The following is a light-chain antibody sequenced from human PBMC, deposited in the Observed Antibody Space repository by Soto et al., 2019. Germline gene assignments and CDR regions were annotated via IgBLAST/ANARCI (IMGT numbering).Light chain of an antibody. CDR3: QQHANWPLT. V-gene: IGKV3-11*01. CDR1: QSVDSY. CDR2: EAS. J-gene: IGKJ4*01. Sequence: EIVLTQSPVTLSLSPGERAPLSCRASQSVDSYLAWYQQKPGQAPGLLIYEASTRATGIPARFSGSGSGTDFTLTISSLEPEDFAVYYCQQHANWPLTFGGGTKVDIK.